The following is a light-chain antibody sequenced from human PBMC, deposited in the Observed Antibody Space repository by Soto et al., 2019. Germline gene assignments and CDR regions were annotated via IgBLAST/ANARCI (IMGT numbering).Light chain of an antibody. Sequence: QSALTQPASVSGSPGQSITISCTGTSSDVGGYNYVSWYQQHPGKAPKVMIYEGSERPSGVSNRFSGSKSGNTASLTISGLQAEDEADYYCCSYSGSSTLLFGGGTKLTVL. J-gene: IGLJ2*01. CDR1: SSDVGGYNY. V-gene: IGLV2-23*01. CDR2: EGS. CDR3: CSYSGSSTLL.